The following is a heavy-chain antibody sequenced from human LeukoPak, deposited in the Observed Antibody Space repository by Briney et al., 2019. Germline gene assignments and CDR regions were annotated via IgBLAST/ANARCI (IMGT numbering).Heavy chain of an antibody. V-gene: IGHV4-59*12. J-gene: IGHJ6*03. CDR3: ARLNGCSSTSCYGAYYYYHYMDV. D-gene: IGHD2-2*01. Sequence: SETLSLTCTVSGGSISSYYWSWIRQPPGKGLEGIGDIYYSGSTNYNPSLKRRVTISVDTSKNMFSLKLSSVTAADTAVYYCARLNGCSSTSCYGAYYYYHYMDVWGKGTTVTISS. CDR1: GGSISSYY. CDR2: IYYSGST.